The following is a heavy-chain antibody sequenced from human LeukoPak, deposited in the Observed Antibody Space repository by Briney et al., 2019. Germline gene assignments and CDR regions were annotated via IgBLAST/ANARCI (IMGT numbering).Heavy chain of an antibody. CDR1: GFTFSSYW. Sequence: GGSLRLSCAASGFTFSSYWMSWVRQAPGKGLEWVANIKQDGSEKYYVDSVKGRFTISRDNAKNSLYLQMNSLRAGDTAVYYCAREVSYYDFWSGYEPYGMDVWGQGTTVTVSS. J-gene: IGHJ6*01. CDR2: IKQDGSEK. D-gene: IGHD3-3*01. V-gene: IGHV3-7*03. CDR3: AREVSYYDFWSGYEPYGMDV.